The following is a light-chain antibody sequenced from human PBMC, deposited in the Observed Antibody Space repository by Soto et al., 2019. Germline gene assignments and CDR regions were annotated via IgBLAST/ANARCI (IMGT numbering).Light chain of an antibody. CDR3: QQYGSSPQT. CDR2: DAS. V-gene: IGKV3-20*01. Sequence: GERATLSCRASQSVSSSYLAWYQQKPGQAPRLLIYDASIRATGIPDRFSGSGSGTDFTLTVSRLEPEDFAVYYCQQYGSSPQTFGQGTKVDIK. J-gene: IGKJ1*01. CDR1: QSVSSSY.